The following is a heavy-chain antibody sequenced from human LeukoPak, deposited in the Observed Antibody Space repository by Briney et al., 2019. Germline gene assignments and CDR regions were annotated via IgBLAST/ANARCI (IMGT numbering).Heavy chain of an antibody. CDR1: GGSISSTSYY. CDR2: IYYIGST. V-gene: IGHV4-39*01. CDR3: ARHGAIRYHYDSRDYYGVDV. J-gene: IGHJ6*02. Sequence: PSETLSLTCTVSGGSISSTSYYWGWIRQPPGKGLEWIGSIYYIGSTYYNPSLKSRVTISVDTSKNQFSLKLSSVTAADTAVYYCARHGAIRYHYDSRDYYGVDVWGHGTAVTVSS. D-gene: IGHD3-22*01.